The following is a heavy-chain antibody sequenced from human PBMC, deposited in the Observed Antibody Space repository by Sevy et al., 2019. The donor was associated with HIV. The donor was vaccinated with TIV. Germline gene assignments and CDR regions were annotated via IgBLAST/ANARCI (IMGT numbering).Heavy chain of an antibody. CDR1: GFTFSDYY. V-gene: IGHV3-7*01. CDR2: IKQDGSQK. Sequence: GGSLRISCAASGFTFSDYYMGWVRQAPGKGLEWVANIKQDGSQKNYVDSVKGRFTISRDNAKNSLYLQMNRLRVDDTAVYYCARELWPGDYWGQGTLVTVSS. CDR3: ARELWPGDY. J-gene: IGHJ4*02. D-gene: IGHD2-21*01.